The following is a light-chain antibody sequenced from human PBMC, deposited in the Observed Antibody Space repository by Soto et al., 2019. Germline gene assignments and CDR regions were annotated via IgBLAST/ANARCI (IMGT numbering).Light chain of an antibody. Sequence: IQLTQSPSFLSASVGDRVTITCRASQGISSYLAWYQQKPGTAPKLLIYAASTLQSGVPSRFSGSGSGTEFTLTISSLQPEDFATYYCQQLNSYRITFGQGTRLEIK. CDR2: AAS. CDR1: QGISSY. V-gene: IGKV1-9*01. CDR3: QQLNSYRIT. J-gene: IGKJ5*01.